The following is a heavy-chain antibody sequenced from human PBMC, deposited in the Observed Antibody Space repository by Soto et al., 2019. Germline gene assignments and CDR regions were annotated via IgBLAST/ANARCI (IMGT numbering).Heavy chain of an antibody. CDR1: GFTFSLYG. Sequence: GESLKISCVASGFTFSLYGMHWVRQAPGKGLEWVTVISDDGHNQWYADSVRGRFTISRDNSKNTLYLQMNTLRPEDTAIYYCAGIRLAPPRASDYWGQGTLVTVSS. J-gene: IGHJ4*02. D-gene: IGHD3-3*02. CDR3: AGIRLAPPRASDY. CDR2: ISDDGHNQ. V-gene: IGHV3-30*03.